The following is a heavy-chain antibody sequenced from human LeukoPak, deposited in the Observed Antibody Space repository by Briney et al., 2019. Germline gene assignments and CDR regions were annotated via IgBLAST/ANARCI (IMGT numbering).Heavy chain of an antibody. CDR1: GYSFTGYY. CDR2: INPNSGGT. V-gene: IGHV1-2*02. Sequence: ASVKVSCKASGYSFTGYYMHWVRQAPGQGLEWMGWINPNSGGTDYVQKFQGRVTLTRDTAISTAYMELSRLRSDDTAVYYCARKLENLVCFDLWGCGTQVTVSS. J-gene: IGHJ2*01. D-gene: IGHD1-1*01. CDR3: ARKLENLVCFDL.